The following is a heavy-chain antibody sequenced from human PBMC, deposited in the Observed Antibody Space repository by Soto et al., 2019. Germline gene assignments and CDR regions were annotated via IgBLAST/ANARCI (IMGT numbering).Heavy chain of an antibody. CDR3: AREPTMIVVVTTYYFDY. CDR1: GYTFTSYY. V-gene: IGHV1-46*03. D-gene: IGHD3-22*01. Sequence: ASVKVSCKASGYTFTSYYMHWVRQAPGQGLEWMGIINPSGGSTSYAQKFQGRVTMTRDTSTSTVYMELSSLRSEDTAVYYCAREPTMIVVVTTYYFDYWGQGTLVTVSS. J-gene: IGHJ4*02. CDR2: INPSGGST.